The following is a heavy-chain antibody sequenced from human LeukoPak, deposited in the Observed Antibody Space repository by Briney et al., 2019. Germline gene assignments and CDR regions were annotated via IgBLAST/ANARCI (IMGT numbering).Heavy chain of an antibody. V-gene: IGHV3-30*18. Sequence: GGSLRLSCAASGFTFSSYGMHWVRQAPGKGLEWVAVISYDGSNKYYADSVKGRFTISRDNSKNTLYLQMNSLRAEDTAVYYCAKDLRYDSSGLDYWGQGTLVTVSS. D-gene: IGHD3-22*01. CDR1: GFTFSSYG. CDR3: AKDLRYDSSGLDY. CDR2: ISYDGSNK. J-gene: IGHJ4*02.